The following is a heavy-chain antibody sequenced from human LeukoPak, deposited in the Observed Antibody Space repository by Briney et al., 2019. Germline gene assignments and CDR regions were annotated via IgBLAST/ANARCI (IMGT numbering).Heavy chain of an antibody. CDR2: IRYDGTNK. J-gene: IGHJ4*02. V-gene: IGHV3-30*02. CDR1: GFIFSNYW. Sequence: QAGGSLRLSCAASGFIFSNYWMNWVRQAPGKGLEWVAFIRYDGTNKYYADSVKGRFTISRDNSKNTLYLQMNSLRAEDTAVYYCAKEFEVLRYFDWLLLPPDYWGQGTLVTVSS. D-gene: IGHD3-9*01. CDR3: AKEFEVLRYFDWLLLPPDY.